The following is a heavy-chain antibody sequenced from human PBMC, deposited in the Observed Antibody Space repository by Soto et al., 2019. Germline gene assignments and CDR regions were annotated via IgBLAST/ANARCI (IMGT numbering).Heavy chain of an antibody. J-gene: IGHJ3*02. D-gene: IGHD6-13*01. CDR2: ISSSSSSYI. CDR1: GFTFSSYS. Sequence: GGSLRLSCAASGFTFSSYSMNWVRQAPGKGLEWVSSISSSSSSYIYYADSVKGRFTISRDNAKNSLYLQMNSLRAEDTAVYYCARDRGSSWYAFDIWGQGTMVTVSS. CDR3: ARDRGSSWYAFDI. V-gene: IGHV3-21*01.